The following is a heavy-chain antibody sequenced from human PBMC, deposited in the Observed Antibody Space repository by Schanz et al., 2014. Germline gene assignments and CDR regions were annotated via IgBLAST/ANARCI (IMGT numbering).Heavy chain of an antibody. CDR2: ISGSGGST. CDR3: AKIERNED. CDR1: TSIFNHAW. D-gene: IGHD1-1*01. J-gene: IGHJ4*02. Sequence: EVQLVESGGGLVKPGGSLRLSCAASTSIFNHAWMSWVRQAPGKGLEWVSAISGSGGSTYYADSVKGRFTISRDNSKNTLYLQMNSLRAEDTAVYFCAKIERNEDWGQGTLVTVSS. V-gene: IGHV3-23*04.